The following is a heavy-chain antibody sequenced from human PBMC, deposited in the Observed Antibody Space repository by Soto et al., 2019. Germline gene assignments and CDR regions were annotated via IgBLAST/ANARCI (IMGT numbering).Heavy chain of an antibody. CDR3: ATRITVFGLLIPPFDP. CDR1: GGSVNVYS. Sequence: PSETLSLTCAVYGGSVNVYSCNWIRQPPGKGLEWIGEINHTGGTHYNPSLKSRVTMSVDTSKNQFSLRLSSVTAADTAIYYCATRITVFGLLIPPFDPWGQGTQVTVSS. V-gene: IGHV4-34*01. D-gene: IGHD3-3*01. J-gene: IGHJ5*02. CDR2: INHTGGT.